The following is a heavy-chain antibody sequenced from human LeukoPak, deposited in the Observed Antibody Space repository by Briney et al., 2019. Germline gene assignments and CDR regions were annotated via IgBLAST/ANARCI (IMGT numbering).Heavy chain of an antibody. V-gene: IGHV4-4*02. Sequence: PSGTLSLTCAVSGGSISSSNWWSWVRQPPGKGLEWIGEIYHSGSTNYNPSLKSRVTISVDKSKNQFSLKLSSVTAADTAVYYCARDRVSSSWFFDYWGQGTLVTVSS. CDR3: ARDRVSSSWFFDY. J-gene: IGHJ4*02. CDR2: IYHSGST. D-gene: IGHD6-13*01. CDR1: GGSISSSNW.